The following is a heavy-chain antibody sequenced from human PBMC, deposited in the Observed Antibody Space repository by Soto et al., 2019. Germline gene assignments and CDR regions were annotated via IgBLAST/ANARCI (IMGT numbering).Heavy chain of an antibody. CDR3: ARRGQQVLSDQYQYYIMDA. V-gene: IGHV5-51*01. D-gene: IGHD6-13*01. CDR1: GYNFANFW. CDR2: IYPGDSDT. Sequence: PRESLKISCTGSGYNFANFWIGWVRQMPGKGLEWIGIIYPGDSDTKYSPSFQGQVTITADKSISTAYLQWKSLKAADTAMYYCARRGQQVLSDQYQYYIMDAWGQGITVTV. J-gene: IGHJ6*02.